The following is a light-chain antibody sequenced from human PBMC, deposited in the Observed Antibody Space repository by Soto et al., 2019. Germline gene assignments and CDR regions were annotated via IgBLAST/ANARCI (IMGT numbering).Light chain of an antibody. CDR2: DVN. V-gene: IGLV2-14*03. J-gene: IGLJ1*01. CDR3: NSYTSSSTYV. Sequence: QSALTQPASVSGSPGQSITISCTGTSNDVGGYSFVSWYQQHPGKAPKLVIYDVNNRPSGVSNRFSGSKSGNTASLTISGLQTEDEADYYCNSYTSSSTYVFGTGTKVTVL. CDR1: SNDVGGYSF.